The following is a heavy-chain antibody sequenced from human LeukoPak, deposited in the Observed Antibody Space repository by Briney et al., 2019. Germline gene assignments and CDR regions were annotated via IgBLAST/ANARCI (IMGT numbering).Heavy chain of an antibody. J-gene: IGHJ6*02. CDR1: GFTFSDYY. V-gene: IGHV3-11*01. CDR2: ISNSGSTV. Sequence: GGSLRLSCAASGFTFSDYYMTWIRQAPGKGLEWLSYISNSGSTVFYADSVMGRFTVSRDNAKRSLYLQIKGLRDDDTAVYHCALGTINKDYYFGMDVWGQGTTVTVSS. D-gene: IGHD2-8*01. CDR3: ALGTINKDYYFGMDV.